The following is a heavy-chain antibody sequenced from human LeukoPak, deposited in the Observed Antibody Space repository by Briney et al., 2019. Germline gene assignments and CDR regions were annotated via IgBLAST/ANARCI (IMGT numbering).Heavy chain of an antibody. V-gene: IGHV4-39*01. D-gene: IGHD5/OR15-5a*01. Sequence: SETLSLTCTVSGGSISSYYWSWIRQPPGKGLEWIGSIYYSGSTYYNPSLKSRVTISVDTSKNQFSLKLSSVTAADTAVYYCARRVSTWFDPWGQGTLVTVSS. J-gene: IGHJ5*02. CDR2: IYYSGST. CDR1: GGSISSYY. CDR3: ARRVSTWFDP.